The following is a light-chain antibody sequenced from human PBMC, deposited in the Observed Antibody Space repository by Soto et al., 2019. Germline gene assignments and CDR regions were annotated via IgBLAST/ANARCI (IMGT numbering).Light chain of an antibody. Sequence: DIQMIQSPPTLSASVGDRVTITCRASQSIRHYLAWYQQMPGKAPKLLIYGASTLRSGVPSRFSGSGSGTEFTLTISSLQPDDFGTYFCQHHNSYSQTFGQGTKVDIK. V-gene: IGKV1-5*01. CDR3: QHHNSYSQT. CDR2: GAS. CDR1: QSIRHY. J-gene: IGKJ1*01.